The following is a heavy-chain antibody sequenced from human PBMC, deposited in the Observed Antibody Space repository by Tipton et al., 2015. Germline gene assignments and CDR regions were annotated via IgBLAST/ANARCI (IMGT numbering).Heavy chain of an antibody. D-gene: IGHD6-13*01. CDR3: ARGLGSSSPV. Sequence: VQLVQSGGALVQPGGSLRLSCAGSGFSFSTHAMNWVRQAPGKGLEWVSYISGDTITVHYADSVRGRFSISRDNAENSLYLQMTSLRDEDTAVYYCARGLGSSSPVWGQGTLVTVSS. J-gene: IGHJ4*02. CDR1: GFSFSTHA. CDR2: ISGDTITV. V-gene: IGHV3-48*02.